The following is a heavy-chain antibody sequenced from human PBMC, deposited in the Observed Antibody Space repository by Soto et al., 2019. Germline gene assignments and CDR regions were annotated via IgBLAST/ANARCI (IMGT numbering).Heavy chain of an antibody. CDR2: ITAYNGST. Sequence: ASLKVSCKASGYTFTCCSFHCFQQAPGQVREWMGWITAYNGSTNYAQKLEGRVTMTRDTSKSTAYMELRSLRSDDTAVYYCARGYYYDSSGYFDYWGQGTLVTVSS. CDR3: ARGYYYDSSGYFDY. CDR1: GYTFTCCS. J-gene: IGHJ4*02. D-gene: IGHD3-22*01. V-gene: IGHV1-18*04.